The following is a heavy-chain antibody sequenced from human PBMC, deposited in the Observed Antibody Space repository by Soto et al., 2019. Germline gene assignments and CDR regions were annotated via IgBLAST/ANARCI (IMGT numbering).Heavy chain of an antibody. V-gene: IGHV1-69*13. D-gene: IGHD1-26*01. J-gene: IGHJ4*02. CDR3: ARDFEGATSY. CDR2: IILIFRTA. Sequence: GASVKVSCKASGGTLNNYAISWVRQAPGQGLEWIGGIILIFRTANYAQKFQGRVTITADESTSTAYMELSSLRSEDTAVYYCARDFEGATSYWGQGTLVTVSS. CDR1: GGTLNNYA.